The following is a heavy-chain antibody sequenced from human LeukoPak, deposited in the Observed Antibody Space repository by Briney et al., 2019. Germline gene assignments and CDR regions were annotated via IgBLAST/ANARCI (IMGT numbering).Heavy chain of an antibody. J-gene: IGHJ6*03. D-gene: IGHD4-17*01. V-gene: IGHV6-1*01. Sequence: SQTLSLTCAISGDSVSSQSAAWNWIRQSPSRGLEWLGRTYYRSMWYNDYNNYDSSVKGRISINPDTSNNHFSLQLSSVTPDDTAVYYCARDKYADYGHYYYYMDVWGKGTTVTVSS. CDR1: GDSVSSQSAA. CDR3: ARDKYADYGHYYYYMDV. CDR2: TYYRSMWYN.